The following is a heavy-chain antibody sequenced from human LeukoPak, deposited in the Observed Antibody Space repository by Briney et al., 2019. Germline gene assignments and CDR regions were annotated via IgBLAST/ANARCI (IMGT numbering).Heavy chain of an antibody. D-gene: IGHD3-3*01. CDR2: INHSGST. CDR3: ARHPRITLFGVAMEYYFDY. CDR1: GGSISSYY. Sequence: SETLSLTCTVSGGSISSYYWSWIRQPPGKGLEWIGEINHSGSTNYNPSLKSRVTISVDTSKNQFSLKLSSVTAADTAVYYCARHPRITLFGVAMEYYFDYWGQGTLVTVSS. J-gene: IGHJ4*02. V-gene: IGHV4-34*01.